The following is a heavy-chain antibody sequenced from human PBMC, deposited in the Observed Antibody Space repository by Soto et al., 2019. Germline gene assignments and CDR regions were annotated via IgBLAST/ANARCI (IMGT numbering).Heavy chain of an antibody. CDR2: IYWDDDK. CDR3: AHRPPERGLATFDP. J-gene: IGHJ5*02. V-gene: IGHV2-5*02. CDR1: GFSLSTSGVA. D-gene: IGHD1-1*01. Sequence: QITLKESGPTLVKPTQTLTLTCTFSGFSLSTSGVAVGWIRQPPGKALEWLALIYWDDDKRYSPSLKSRLTIXXXTXKNQVVLTMTNMDPVDTATYYCAHRPPERGLATFDPWGQGTLVTVSS.